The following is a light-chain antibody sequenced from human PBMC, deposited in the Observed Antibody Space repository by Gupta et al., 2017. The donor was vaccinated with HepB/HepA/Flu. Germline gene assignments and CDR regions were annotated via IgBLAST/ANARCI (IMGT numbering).Light chain of an antibody. CDR2: GAS. V-gene: IGKV3-15*01. CDR1: QTVLRN. CDR3: QQYNEWWT. Sequence: TVLTQPPDTLSVSPGERVILSCRASQTVLRNLAWYQQTPGQTPRLLIYGASTRATGVPDRFSGRGSGTEFTLTISSLQSEDFAMYYCQQYNEWWTFGQGTNVEVK. J-gene: IGKJ1*01.